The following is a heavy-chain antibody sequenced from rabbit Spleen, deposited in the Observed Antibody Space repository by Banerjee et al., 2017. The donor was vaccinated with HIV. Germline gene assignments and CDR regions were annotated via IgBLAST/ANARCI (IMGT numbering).Heavy chain of an antibody. Sequence: QEQLEESGGDLVKPEGSLTLTCKGSGLDFSSYTISWVRQAPGKGLEWIGIMYSGSGDTIYASWAKGRFTISKPSSSTVTLQMTSLTAADTASYFCASDASYGGTGVALKLWGPGTLVTDS. CDR3: ASDASYGGTGVALKL. CDR2: MYSGSGDT. D-gene: IGHD4-2*01. CDR1: GLDFSSYT. J-gene: IGHJ4*01. V-gene: IGHV1S45*01.